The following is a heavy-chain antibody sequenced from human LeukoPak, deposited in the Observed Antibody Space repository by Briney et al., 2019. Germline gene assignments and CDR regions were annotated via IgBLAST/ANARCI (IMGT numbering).Heavy chain of an antibody. CDR2: IYYSGST. CDR1: GGSISSSSYY. V-gene: IGHV4-39*07. CDR3: ARDFTMVRGVITRGGWFDP. J-gene: IGHJ5*02. Sequence: SETLSLTCTVSGGSISSSSYYWGWIRHPPGKGLEWHGSIYYSGSTYYNPSLKSRVTISVDTSKNQFSLKLSSVTAADTAVYYCARDFTMVRGVITRGGWFDPWGQGTLVTVSS. D-gene: IGHD3-10*01.